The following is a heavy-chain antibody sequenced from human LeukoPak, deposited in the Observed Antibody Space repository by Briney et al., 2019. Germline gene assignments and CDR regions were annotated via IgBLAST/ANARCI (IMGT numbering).Heavy chain of an antibody. CDR2: INPNSGGT. CDR1: GYTFTGYY. Sequence: ASVKVSCKASGYTFTGYYMHWVRQAPGQGLEWMGWINPNSGGTNYAQKFQGRVTMTRDTSISTAYMELSRLRSDDTAVYYCARDLGYNWNDGGDYWGQGTLVTVSS. CDR3: ARDLGYNWNDGGDY. V-gene: IGHV1-2*02. D-gene: IGHD1-20*01. J-gene: IGHJ4*02.